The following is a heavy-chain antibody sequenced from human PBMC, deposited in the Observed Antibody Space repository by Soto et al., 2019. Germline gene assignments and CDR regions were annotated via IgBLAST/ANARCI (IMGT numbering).Heavy chain of an antibody. CDR1: GFTFSSYA. Sequence: PGGPLRLSCAASGFTFSSYAMSWVRQAPGKGLEWVSAISGSGGSTYYADSVKGRFTISRDNSKNTLYLQMNSLRAEDTAVYYCAKDYYGSGSYPWSDYWGQGTLVTVSS. CDR2: ISGSGGST. D-gene: IGHD3-10*01. V-gene: IGHV3-23*01. CDR3: AKDYYGSGSYPWSDY. J-gene: IGHJ4*02.